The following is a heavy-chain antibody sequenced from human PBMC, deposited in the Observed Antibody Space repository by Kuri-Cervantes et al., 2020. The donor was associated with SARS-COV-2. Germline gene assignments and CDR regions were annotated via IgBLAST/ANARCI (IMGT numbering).Heavy chain of an antibody. J-gene: IGHJ4*02. D-gene: IGHD3-9*01. CDR1: GFIFSSHS. CDR2: ISSSSSTI. CDR3: AKWGTLSVPLVMYY. Sequence: GESLKISCAASGFIFSSHSMNWVRQAPGKGLEWVSYISSSSSTIYYADSVKGRFTISRDNAKNSLYLQMNSLRAEDTAVYYCAKWGTLSVPLVMYYWGQGTLVTVSS. V-gene: IGHV3-48*04.